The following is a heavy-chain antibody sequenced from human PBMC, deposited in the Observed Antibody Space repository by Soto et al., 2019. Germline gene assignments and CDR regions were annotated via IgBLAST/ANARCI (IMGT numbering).Heavy chain of an antibody. CDR1: GFTFSSCT. Sequence: PGGSLRLSCAVSGFTFSSCTMNWVRQAPGKGLEWVAVIWYDGSNKYYADSVKGRFTISRDNSKNTLYLQMNSLTAADTAVYYCARAPETPTIFGVVRPYFFNHWGQGTLVTVLL. V-gene: IGHV3-33*08. D-gene: IGHD3-3*01. J-gene: IGHJ4*02. CDR2: IWYDGSNK. CDR3: ARAPETPTIFGVVRPYFFNH.